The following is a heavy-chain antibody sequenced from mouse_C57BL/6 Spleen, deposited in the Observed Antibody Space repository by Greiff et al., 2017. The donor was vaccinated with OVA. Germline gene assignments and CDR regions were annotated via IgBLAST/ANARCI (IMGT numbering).Heavy chain of an antibody. V-gene: IGHV1-64*01. D-gene: IGHD2-3*01. J-gene: IGHJ1*03. Sequence: QVQLQQPGAELVKPGASVKLSCKASGYTFTSYWMHWVKQRPGQGLEWIGMIHPNSGSTNYNEKFKSKATLTVDKSSSTTYMQLSSLTSEDSAVYYCARSGDGSRYWYFDGWGTGTTVTVSS. CDR2: IHPNSGST. CDR1: GYTFTSYW. CDR3: ARSGDGSRYWYFDG.